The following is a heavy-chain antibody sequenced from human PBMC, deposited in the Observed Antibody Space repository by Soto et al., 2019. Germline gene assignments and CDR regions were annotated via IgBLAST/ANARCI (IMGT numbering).Heavy chain of an antibody. D-gene: IGHD1-1*01. CDR3: AKDNNYYFDY. Sequence: EVQLVESGGGLVQPGRSLRLSCAASGFTFDDYAMHWVRQAPGKGLEWVSGISWNSGSIDYADSVKGRFTISRDNAKNSLYLQMNSLRAEDTALSYCAKDNNYYFDYWGQGTLVTVSS. CDR2: ISWNSGSI. V-gene: IGHV3-9*01. J-gene: IGHJ4*02. CDR1: GFTFDDYA.